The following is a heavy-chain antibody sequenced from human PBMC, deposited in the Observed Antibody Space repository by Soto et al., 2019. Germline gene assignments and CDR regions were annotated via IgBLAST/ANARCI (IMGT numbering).Heavy chain of an antibody. CDR1: GFTFSSYV. CDR3: AKGRSYYYYYGVDV. V-gene: IGHV3-23*01. Sequence: QPGGSLRLSCVASGFTFSSYVIHWVRQAPGKGLEWVSDIIDSGGSTYYADSVKGRFTISRDNSKSTLYLQMNSLRAEDTALYYCAKGRSYYYYYGVDVWGQGTTVTVAS. CDR2: IIDSGGST. J-gene: IGHJ6*02.